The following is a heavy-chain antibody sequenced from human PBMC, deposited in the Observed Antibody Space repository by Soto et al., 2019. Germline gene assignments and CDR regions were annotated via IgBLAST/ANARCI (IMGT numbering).Heavy chain of an antibody. CDR2: FYGGGSTST. CDR3: TKDRHPDGIWSFDC. CDR1: GFTFSTYT. V-gene: IGHV3-23*03. Sequence: QLLESGGNLVQPGGSLRLSCATAGFTFSTYTMSWVRQAPGKGPELVAGFYGGGSTSTCYADSVKGRFTISRDNSRNMVCLPVDSLRAEDTAVYSCTKDRHPDGIWSFDCWGQGTRVTVSS. J-gene: IGHJ4*02. D-gene: IGHD3-3*01.